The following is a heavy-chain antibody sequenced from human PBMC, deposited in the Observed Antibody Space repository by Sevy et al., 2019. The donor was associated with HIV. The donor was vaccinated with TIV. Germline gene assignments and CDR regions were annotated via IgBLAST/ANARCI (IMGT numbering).Heavy chain of an antibody. J-gene: IGHJ4*02. Sequence: SETLSLTCAVSGYSITSGYLWGWIRQPPGKGLEWIGSVFHSGSTYYNPSLNSRVIISVDTSKNKFCLKLNSVTAADTAVYYCARHSHGSGTYYVPFDSWGQGTLVTVSS. CDR1: GYSITSGYL. CDR2: VFHSGST. D-gene: IGHD3-10*01. V-gene: IGHV4-38-2*01. CDR3: ARHSHGSGTYYVPFDS.